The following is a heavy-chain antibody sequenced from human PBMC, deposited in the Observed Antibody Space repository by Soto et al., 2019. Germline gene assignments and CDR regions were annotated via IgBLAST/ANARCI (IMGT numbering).Heavy chain of an antibody. CDR2: INPEDGKT. CDR3: ATGYGSGSYSRDNYYYYYYMDV. J-gene: IGHJ6*03. V-gene: IGHV1-46*01. D-gene: IGHD3-10*01. Sequence: ASVKVSCKASGYTFTSYYMHWVRQAPGQGLEWMGIINPEDGKTSYAQKFQGRVTMTEDTSTDTAYMELSSLRSEDTAVYYCATGYGSGSYSRDNYYYYYYMDVWGKGTTVTVSS. CDR1: GYTFTSYY.